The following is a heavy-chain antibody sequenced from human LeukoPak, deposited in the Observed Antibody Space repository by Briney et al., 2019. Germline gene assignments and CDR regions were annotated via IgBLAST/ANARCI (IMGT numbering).Heavy chain of an antibody. J-gene: IGHJ6*02. CDR2: FDPEDGET. CDR3: ATDPHRRPNYYYYYGMDV. V-gene: IGHV1-24*01. Sequence: ASVKVSCKVSGYTLTELSMHWVRQAPGKGLEWMGGFDPEDGETIYAQKLQGRVTMTEDTSTDTAYMELSSLRSEDTAVYYCATDPHRRPNYYYYYGMDVWGQGTTVTVSS. CDR1: GYTLTELS. D-gene: IGHD1-1*01.